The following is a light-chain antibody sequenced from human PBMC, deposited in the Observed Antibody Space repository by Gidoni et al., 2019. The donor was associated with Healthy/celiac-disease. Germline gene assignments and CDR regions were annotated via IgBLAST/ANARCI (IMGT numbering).Light chain of an antibody. V-gene: IGKV1-9*01. J-gene: IGKJ2*01. CDR3: QQLNSYPKT. Sequence: DIQLTQSPSFLSASVGDRVTITCRASQGISSYLAWYQQKPGKAPKLLIYAASTLQSGVPSRFSGSGSGTEFTLTISNLQPEDFATYYCQQLNSYPKTFXQXTKLEIK. CDR1: QGISSY. CDR2: AAS.